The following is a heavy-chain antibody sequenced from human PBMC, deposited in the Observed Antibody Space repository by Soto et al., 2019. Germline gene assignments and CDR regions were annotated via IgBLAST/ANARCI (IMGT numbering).Heavy chain of an antibody. CDR3: ARLNPKGPDY. CDR1: GGSISSSSYY. V-gene: IGHV4-39*01. J-gene: IGHJ4*02. CDR2: IYYSGST. Sequence: SETLSLTCTVSGGSISSSSYYWGWIRQPPGKGLEWIGSIYYSGSTYYNPSLKSRVTISVDTSKNQFSLKLSSVTAADTAVYYCARLNPKGPDYWGQGTLVTVSS.